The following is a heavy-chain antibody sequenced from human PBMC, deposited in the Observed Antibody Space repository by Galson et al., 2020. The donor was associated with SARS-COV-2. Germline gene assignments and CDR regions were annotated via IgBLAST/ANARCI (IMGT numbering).Heavy chain of an antibody. CDR2: IYYSGST. Sequence: SETLSLTCPVSGGSISSSSYYWGWIRQPPGKGLAWIGSIYYSGSTYYNRSLKSRVTISVDTSKNQFSLKLSSVTAADTAVYYCARYPKGGVTDYFDYWGQGTLVTVSS. CDR1: GGSISSSSYY. J-gene: IGHJ4*02. D-gene: IGHD3-16*01. CDR3: ARYPKGGVTDYFDY. V-gene: IGHV4-39*07.